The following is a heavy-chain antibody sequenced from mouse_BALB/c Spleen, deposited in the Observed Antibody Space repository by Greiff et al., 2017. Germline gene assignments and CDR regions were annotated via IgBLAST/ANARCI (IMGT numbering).Heavy chain of an antibody. CDR2: IYPGGGYT. D-gene: IGHD2-1*01. V-gene: IGHV1-63*02. Sequence: QVQLKQSGAELVRPGTSVKISCKASGYTFTNYWLGWVKQRPGHGLEWIGDIYPGGGYTNYNEKFKGKATLTADTSSSTAYMQLSSLTSEDSAVYFCARGGNFYYFDYWGQGTTLTVSS. J-gene: IGHJ2*01. CDR1: GYTFTNYW. CDR3: ARGGNFYYFDY.